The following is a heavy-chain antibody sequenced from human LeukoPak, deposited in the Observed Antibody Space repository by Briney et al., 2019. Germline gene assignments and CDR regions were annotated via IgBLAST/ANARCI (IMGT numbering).Heavy chain of an antibody. CDR2: IYPGDPDT. J-gene: IGHJ4*02. Sequence: GESLKISCYGSGYGFSSSWIGWVRQMPGKGLEWMGLIYPGDPDTRYSPSFQAQVTISADKSIGTAFLQWRSLKASDTAMYYCAVGTTPYFVDYWGQGTLVTVSS. CDR1: GYGFSSSW. CDR3: AVGTTPYFVDY. D-gene: IGHD2/OR15-2a*01. V-gene: IGHV5-51*01.